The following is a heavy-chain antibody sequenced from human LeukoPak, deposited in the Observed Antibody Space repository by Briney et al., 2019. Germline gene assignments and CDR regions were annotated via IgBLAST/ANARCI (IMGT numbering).Heavy chain of an antibody. CDR2: IGKSSENI. J-gene: IGHJ4*02. D-gene: IGHD2-15*01. Sequence: GGSLRLSCAASGFTFSAYSMNWVRQAPGKGLEWVSYIGKSSENIAYADSVKGRCTISRDDANNSLYLQMNSLRDEDTAVYYCARDHRWNFDFWGQGILVTVSS. V-gene: IGHV3-48*02. CDR1: GFTFSAYS. CDR3: ARDHRWNFDF.